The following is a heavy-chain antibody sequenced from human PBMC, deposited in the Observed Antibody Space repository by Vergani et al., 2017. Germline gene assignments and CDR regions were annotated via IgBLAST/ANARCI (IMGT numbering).Heavy chain of an antibody. J-gene: IGHJ6*02. CDR3: AKEGVSGSYYIYYYYYGMDV. CDR1: GFTFSSYG. Sequence: QVQLVESGGGVVQPGRSLRLSCAASGFTFSSYGMHWVRQAPGKGLEWVAVISYDGSNKYYADSVKGRFPISRDNSKNTLYLQMNSLRAEDTAVYYCAKEGVSGSYYIYYYYYGMDVWGQGTTVTVSS. V-gene: IGHV3-30*18. CDR2: ISYDGSNK. D-gene: IGHD3-10*01.